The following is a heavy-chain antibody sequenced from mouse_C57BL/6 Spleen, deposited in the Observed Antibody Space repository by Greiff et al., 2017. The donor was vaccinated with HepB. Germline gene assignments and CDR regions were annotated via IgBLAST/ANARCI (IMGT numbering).Heavy chain of an antibody. Sequence: QVHVKQSGAELVKPGASVKLSCKASGYTFTEYTIHWVKQRSGQGLEWIGWFYPGSGSIKYNEKFKDKATLTADKSSSTVYMALSRLTSEDSAVYFCARHEDYYGYFDVWGTGTTVTVSS. CDR1: GYTFTEYT. J-gene: IGHJ1*03. CDR3: ARHEDYYGYFDV. V-gene: IGHV1-62-2*01. CDR2: FYPGSGSI.